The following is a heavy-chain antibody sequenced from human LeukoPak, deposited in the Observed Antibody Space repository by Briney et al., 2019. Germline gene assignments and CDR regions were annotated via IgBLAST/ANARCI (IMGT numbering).Heavy chain of an antibody. CDR1: GFTFTSYA. CDR3: ARDCSGSHVQLCGMDV. Sequence: AGGSLRLSCAASGFTFTSYAMNWVRQAPGKGLEWVSSISSGSGYIYYADSMKGRFTISRDNSKNTLYLQMKSLRAEDTAVYYCARDCSGSHVQLCGMDVWGQGTTVTVSS. D-gene: IGHD1-26*01. V-gene: IGHV3-21*04. J-gene: IGHJ6*02. CDR2: ISSGSGYI.